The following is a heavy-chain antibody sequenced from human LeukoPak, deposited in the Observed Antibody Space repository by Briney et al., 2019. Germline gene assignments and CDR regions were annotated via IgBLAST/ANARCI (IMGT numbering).Heavy chain of an antibody. V-gene: IGHV4-59*01. Sequence: SETLSLTCAVYGGSFSSYYWSWIRQPPGKGLEWIGYIYYSGSTNYNPSLKSRVTISVDTSKNQFSLKLSSVTAADTAVYYCARSSGVNWYFDLWGRGTLVTVSS. D-gene: IGHD2-8*01. CDR1: GGSFSSYY. CDR3: ARSSGVNWYFDL. CDR2: IYYSGST. J-gene: IGHJ2*01.